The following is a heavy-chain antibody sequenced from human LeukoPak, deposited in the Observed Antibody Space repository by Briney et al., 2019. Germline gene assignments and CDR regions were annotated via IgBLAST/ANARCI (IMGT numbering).Heavy chain of an antibody. D-gene: IGHD2-2*01. Sequence: SETLSLTCAVYGGSFSGYYWSWIRQPPGKGLEWIGEINHSGSTNYNPSLKSRVTISVDTSKNQFSLKLSSVTAADTAVYYCARRNHIVVVPAAPWDYWGQGTLVTVSS. J-gene: IGHJ4*02. CDR3: ARRNHIVVVPAAPWDY. CDR2: INHSGST. CDR1: GGSFSGYY. V-gene: IGHV4-34*01.